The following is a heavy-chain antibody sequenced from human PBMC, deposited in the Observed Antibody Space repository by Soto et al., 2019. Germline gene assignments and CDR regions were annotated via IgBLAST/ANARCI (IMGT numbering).Heavy chain of an antibody. V-gene: IGHV3-53*01. Sequence: QPGGSLRLSCAASGFTVSSNYMSWVRQAPGKGLEWVSVIYSGGSTYYADSVKGRFTISRDNSKNTLYLQMNSPRAEDTAVYYCARGVLWQQRGYGMDVWGQGTTVTVSS. CDR2: IYSGGST. CDR3: ARGVLWQQRGYGMDV. J-gene: IGHJ6*02. CDR1: GFTVSSNY. D-gene: IGHD6-13*01.